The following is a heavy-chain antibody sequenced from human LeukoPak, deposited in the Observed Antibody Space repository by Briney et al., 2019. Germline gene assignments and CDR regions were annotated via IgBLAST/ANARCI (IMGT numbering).Heavy chain of an antibody. CDR2: IYYSGST. CDR3: ARRRGSYFDY. J-gene: IGHJ4*02. D-gene: IGHD3-16*01. CDR1: GGSISSYY. Sequence: SETLSLTCTVSGGSISSYYWSWIRQPPGKGLEWIGYIYYSGSTNYNPSLKSRVTISIDTSKNQLSLKLSSVTAADTAVYYCARRRGSYFDYWGQGTLVTVSS. V-gene: IGHV4-59*08.